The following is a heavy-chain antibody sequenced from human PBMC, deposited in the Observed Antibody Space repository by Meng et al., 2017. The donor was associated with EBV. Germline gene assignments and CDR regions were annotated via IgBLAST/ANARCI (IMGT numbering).Heavy chain of an antibody. J-gene: IGHJ4*02. CDR1: GGTFSSYA. Sequence: VQLVQYGAGVKKPWSSVKVSCKASGGTFSSYAISWVRQAPGQGLEWMGGIIPIFGTANYAQKFQGRVTITADKSTSTAYMELSSLRSEDTAVYYCARAEIAAAGRLDYWGQGTLVTVSS. V-gene: IGHV1-69*06. D-gene: IGHD6-13*01. CDR2: IIPIFGTA. CDR3: ARAEIAAAGRLDY.